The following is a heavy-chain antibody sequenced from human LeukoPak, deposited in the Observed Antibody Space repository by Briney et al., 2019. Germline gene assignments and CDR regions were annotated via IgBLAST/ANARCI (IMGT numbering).Heavy chain of an antibody. Sequence: PGGSLRLSCAASGFIFSTYSMNWVRQAPGKGLEWVSYISSSSDTIYYADSVKGRFTISRDNAKISLYLQMNSLRAEDTAVYYCARGQYSSGPEDYWGQGTLVTVSS. CDR2: ISSSSDTI. J-gene: IGHJ4*02. V-gene: IGHV3-48*01. D-gene: IGHD6-19*01. CDR3: ARGQYSSGPEDY. CDR1: GFIFSTYS.